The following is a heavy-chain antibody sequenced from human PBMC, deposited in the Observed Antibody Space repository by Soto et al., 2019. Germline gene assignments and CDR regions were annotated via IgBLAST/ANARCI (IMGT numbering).Heavy chain of an antibody. J-gene: IGHJ1*01. D-gene: IGHD2-15*01. Sequence: QVQLVQSGAEVKKPGASVKVSCKASGYIFTAYSMHWVRQAPGQGLEWMGVVNPSGGSTNYAQKFQGRITMTRDTSTSTAYMDLSSLTSEDTAVYYCAREENCSDGICYSEYFQRWGQGTLVTVSS. CDR2: VNPSGGST. CDR3: AREENCSDGICYSEYFQR. V-gene: IGHV1-46*01. CDR1: GYIFTAYS.